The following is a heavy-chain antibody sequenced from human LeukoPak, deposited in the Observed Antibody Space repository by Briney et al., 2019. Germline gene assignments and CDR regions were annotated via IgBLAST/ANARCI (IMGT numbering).Heavy chain of an antibody. J-gene: IGHJ6*02. CDR1: GGSVSNYY. CDR3: ARGDLALSGTREYYYYYGMDV. D-gene: IGHD3-16*01. V-gene: IGHV4-59*02. Sequence: PSETLSLTCSVSGGSVSNYYGNWIRQVPGKGLEWIGFIYYSERATYNPSLKSRVTISINTSKNQFSLKLTSVTTADTAVYYCARGDLALSGTREYYYYYGMDVWGQGTTVTVSS. CDR2: IYYSERA.